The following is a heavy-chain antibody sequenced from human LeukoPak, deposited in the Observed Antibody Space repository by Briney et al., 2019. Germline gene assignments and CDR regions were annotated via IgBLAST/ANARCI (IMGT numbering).Heavy chain of an antibody. CDR3: ARNGDGYNLTYWYLDL. CDR2: IDDSGST. V-gene: IGHV4-59*07. J-gene: IGHJ2*01. D-gene: IGHD5-24*01. Sequence: SDTLSLTCTVFGDSITRKYWSWIRQPPGGRLEWIGFIDDSGSTTYNPSLQGRVTISPDTSKNQFSLKLYSVTAADTAVYYCARNGDGYNLTYWYLDLWGRGTLVTVSS. CDR1: GDSITRKY.